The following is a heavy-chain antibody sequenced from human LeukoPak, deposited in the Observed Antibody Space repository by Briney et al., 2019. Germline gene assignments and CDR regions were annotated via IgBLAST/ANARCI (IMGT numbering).Heavy chain of an antibody. CDR2: IYYSGST. Sequence: PSETLSLTCPVSSGSISSGVYYWSWIRQHPGKGLEWIGYIYYSGSTYYNPSLKSRVTISVDTSKNQFSLKLTSVTAADTAVYYCARGRLTTGGWFDPWGQGTLVTVSS. CDR3: ARGRLTTGGWFDP. CDR1: SGSISSGVYY. D-gene: IGHD3-9*01. J-gene: IGHJ5*02. V-gene: IGHV4-31*03.